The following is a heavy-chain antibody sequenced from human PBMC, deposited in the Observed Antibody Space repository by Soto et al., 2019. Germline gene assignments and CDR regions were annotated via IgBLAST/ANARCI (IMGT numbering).Heavy chain of an antibody. CDR2: INPNSGGT. CDR1: GYTFTGYY. Sequence: ASVKVSCKASGYTFTGYYMHWVRQAPGQGLEWMGWINPNSGGTNYAQKFQGWVTMTRDTSISTAYMELSRLRSGATAVYYCARARFSGYCSSTSCPSSRDVWGQGTTVTVSS. CDR3: ARARFSGYCSSTSCPSSRDV. D-gene: IGHD2-2*03. J-gene: IGHJ6*02. V-gene: IGHV1-2*04.